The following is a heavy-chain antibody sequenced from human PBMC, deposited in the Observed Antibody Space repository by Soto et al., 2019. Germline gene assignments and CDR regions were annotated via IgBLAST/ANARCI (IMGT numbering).Heavy chain of an antibody. Sequence: SETLSLTCTVSGDSIITFYWGWIRQSPGKELEWIGYVYYTGSTNYNPSLKSRVTISVDRSKNQFSLRLTSANAADTAVYYCARGRTVRNYADDSSDYFYFFDYWGQGTQVTVSS. CDR1: GDSIITFY. J-gene: IGHJ4*02. CDR2: VYYTGST. V-gene: IGHV4-59*01. D-gene: IGHD3-22*01. CDR3: ARGRTVRNYADDSSDYFYFFDY.